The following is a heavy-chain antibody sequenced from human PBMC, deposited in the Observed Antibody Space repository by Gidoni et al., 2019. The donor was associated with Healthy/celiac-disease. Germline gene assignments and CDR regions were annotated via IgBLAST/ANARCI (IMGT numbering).Heavy chain of an antibody. V-gene: IGHV4-39*01. CDR2: IYYSGST. D-gene: IGHD2-2*01. J-gene: IGHJ2*01. Sequence: QLQLQESGPGLVKPSETLSLTCTVSGGSISSSSYYWGWIRQPPGKGLEWIGSIYYSGSTYYNPSLKSRVTISVDTSKNQFSLKLSSVTAADTAVYYCARHEPAAMYLDLWGRGTLVTVSS. CDR1: GGSISSSSYY. CDR3: ARHEPAAMYLDL.